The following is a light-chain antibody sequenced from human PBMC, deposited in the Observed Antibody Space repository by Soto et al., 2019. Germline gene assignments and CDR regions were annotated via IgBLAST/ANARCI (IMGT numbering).Light chain of an antibody. V-gene: IGLV1-40*01. J-gene: IGLJ3*02. CDR3: QPCDSSLSVWV. CDR2: GNS. CDR1: SSNIGAGYD. Sequence: QSVLTQPPSVSGAPGQRVTISCTGSSSNIGAGYDVHWYQQLPGTAPKLLIYGNSNRPSGVPDRFSGSKSGTAASLAITGLQAEDEADYYCQPCDSSLSVWVFGGGTKVTVL.